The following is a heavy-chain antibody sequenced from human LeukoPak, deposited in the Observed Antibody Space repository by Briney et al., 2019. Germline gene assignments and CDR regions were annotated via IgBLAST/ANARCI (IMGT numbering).Heavy chain of an antibody. V-gene: IGHV5-51*01. CDR1: GYSFTGYW. CDR2: IYPGDSDT. D-gene: IGHD5-24*01. J-gene: IGHJ3*01. Sequence: GESLKISCKGSGYSFTGYWIGWVRQMPAKGLEWMGIIYPGDSDTIYSPSFQGHVTISADKSSSTAYLEWSSLKASDTAMYYCARDRDGYNLDFWGQGTMVTVSS. CDR3: ARDRDGYNLDF.